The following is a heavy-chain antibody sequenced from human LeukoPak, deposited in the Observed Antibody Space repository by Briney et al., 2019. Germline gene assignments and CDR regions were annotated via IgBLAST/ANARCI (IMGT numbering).Heavy chain of an antibody. D-gene: IGHD3-9*01. Sequence: SETLSLTCTVSGGSTSSYYWSWIRQPPGKGLEWIGYIYDSGSTNYNPALKSRVTISVDASKNQFSLKLTSVTAADTAVYYCTKGGRRDILTYWGQGILVTVSP. J-gene: IGHJ4*02. CDR1: GGSTSSYY. V-gene: IGHV4-59*01. CDR3: TKGGRRDILTY. CDR2: IYDSGST.